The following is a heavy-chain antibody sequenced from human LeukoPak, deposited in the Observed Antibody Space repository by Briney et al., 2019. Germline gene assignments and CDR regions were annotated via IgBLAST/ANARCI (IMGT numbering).Heavy chain of an antibody. CDR3: AKDRERGIAVAGGYYFDY. J-gene: IGHJ4*02. V-gene: IGHV3-74*01. CDR1: GFTFSSYW. Sequence: GGSLRLSCAASGFTFSSYWMHWVRQAPGKGLVWVSRINSDGSSTSYADSVKGRFTISRDNAKNTLYLQMNSLRAEDTAVYYCAKDRERGIAVAGGYYFDYWGQGTLVTVSS. CDR2: INSDGSST. D-gene: IGHD6-19*01.